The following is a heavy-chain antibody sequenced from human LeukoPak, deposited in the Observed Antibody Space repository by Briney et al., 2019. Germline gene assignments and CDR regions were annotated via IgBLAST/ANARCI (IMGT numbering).Heavy chain of an antibody. D-gene: IGHD3-10*01. CDR1: GFTFSSYE. Sequence: PGGSLRLSCAASGFTFSSYEMNWVRQAPGKGLEWVSYISSSGSTIYYADSVKGRFTISRDNAKNSLYLQMNSLRAEDTAIYYCAKAGVAWVTRYFDSWGQGTLVTVSS. CDR3: AKAGVAWVTRYFDS. V-gene: IGHV3-48*03. CDR2: ISSSGSTI. J-gene: IGHJ4*02.